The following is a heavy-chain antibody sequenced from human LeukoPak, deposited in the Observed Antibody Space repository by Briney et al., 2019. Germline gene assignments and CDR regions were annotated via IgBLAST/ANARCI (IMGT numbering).Heavy chain of an antibody. CDR1: GYSFTSYW. CDR3: ARLRTPAALDAFDI. J-gene: IGHJ3*02. V-gene: IGHV5-51*01. CDR2: IYPGDSDT. D-gene: IGHD2-2*01. Sequence: GDSLKISGKGSGYSFTSYWIGWVRQMPGKGLEWRGIIYPGDSDTRHGPSFQGQVTISADKSISTAYLQWSSLKASDTAMYYCARLRTPAALDAFDIWGQGTMVTVSS.